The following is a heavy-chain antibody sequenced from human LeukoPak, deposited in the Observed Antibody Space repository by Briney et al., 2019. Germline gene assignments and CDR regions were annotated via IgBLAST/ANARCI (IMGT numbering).Heavy chain of an antibody. Sequence: SETLSLTCAVSGYSISSGYYWGWIRQPPGKGLEWIGSIYHSGSTYYNPSLKSRVTISVDTSKNQFFLKLSSVTAADTAVYYCASLHGDYENYWGQGTLVTVSS. D-gene: IGHD4-17*01. J-gene: IGHJ4*02. CDR1: GYSISSGYY. CDR3: ASLHGDYENY. CDR2: IYHSGST. V-gene: IGHV4-38-2*01.